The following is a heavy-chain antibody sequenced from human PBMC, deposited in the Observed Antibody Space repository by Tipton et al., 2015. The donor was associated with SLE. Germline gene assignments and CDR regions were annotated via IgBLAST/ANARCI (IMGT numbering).Heavy chain of an antibody. V-gene: IGHV3-49*03. J-gene: IGHJ4*02. Sequence: SLRLSCTASGFTFGDYAMSWFRQAPGKGLEWVGFIRSKAYGGTTEYAASVKGRFTISRDDSKSIAYLQMNSLKTEDTAVYYCRVWGSYRSLGYWGQGTLVTVPP. CDR1: GFTFGDYA. CDR2: IRSKAYGGTT. D-gene: IGHD3-16*02. CDR3: RVWGSYRSLGY.